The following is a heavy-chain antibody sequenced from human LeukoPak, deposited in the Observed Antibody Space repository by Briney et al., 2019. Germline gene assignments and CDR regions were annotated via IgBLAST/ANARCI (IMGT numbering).Heavy chain of an antibody. CDR3: ARSHRHYSSSSGPLDS. CDR1: GGSVGSGSYY. Sequence: SGTLSLTCSVSGGSVGSGSYYWTWIRQSAGKGLEWIGRIDPTGTTNNNPSLRGRATVSLDTSQNQFSLKLDSVTAADTAVYYCARSHRHYSSSSGPLDSWGQGTLVIVSS. D-gene: IGHD2-21*01. CDR2: IDPTGTT. V-gene: IGHV4-61*02. J-gene: IGHJ4*02.